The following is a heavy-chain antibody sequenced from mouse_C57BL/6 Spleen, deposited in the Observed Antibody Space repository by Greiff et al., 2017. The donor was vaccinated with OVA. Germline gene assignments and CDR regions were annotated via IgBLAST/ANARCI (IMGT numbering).Heavy chain of an antibody. D-gene: IGHD3-1*01. J-gene: IGHJ2*01. CDR1: GYAFSSSW. CDR3: ARGGLQGY. CDR2: IYPGDGDT. Sequence: VQRVESGPELVKPGASVKISCKASGYAFSSSWMNWVKQRPGKGLEWIGRIYPGDGDTNYNGKFKGKATLTADKSSSTAYMQLSSLTSEDSAVYFCARGGLQGYWGQGTTLTVSS. V-gene: IGHV1-82*01.